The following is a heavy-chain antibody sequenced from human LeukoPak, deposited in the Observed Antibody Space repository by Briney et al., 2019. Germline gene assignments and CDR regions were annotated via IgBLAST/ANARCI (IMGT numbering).Heavy chain of an antibody. CDR1: GGSIITYY. CDR3: ARGGGYASPIGY. CDR2: IYHSGST. Sequence: SETLSHTCTLSGGSIITYYCSWIRQPPGKGLEWMGYIYHSGSTNYNPSLKSRVTISVDTCKNQFSLKLSSVPAADPTVYYCARGGGYASPIGYWGQGALVTVSS. J-gene: IGHJ4*02. D-gene: IGHD5-12*01. V-gene: IGHV4-59*01.